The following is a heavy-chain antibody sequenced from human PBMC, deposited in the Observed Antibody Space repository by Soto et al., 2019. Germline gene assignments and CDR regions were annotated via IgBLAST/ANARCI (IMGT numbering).Heavy chain of an antibody. V-gene: IGHV3-30-3*01. D-gene: IGHD3-22*01. J-gene: IGHJ4*02. Sequence: GGSLRLSCAASGFTVSSYAMHWVRQAPGKGLERVAVISYDGSNKYYADSVKGRFTISRDNSKNTLYLQMNSLRAEDTAVYYCAMIVVVVSSFDYWGQGTLVTVSS. CDR2: ISYDGSNK. CDR3: AMIVVVVSSFDY. CDR1: GFTVSSYA.